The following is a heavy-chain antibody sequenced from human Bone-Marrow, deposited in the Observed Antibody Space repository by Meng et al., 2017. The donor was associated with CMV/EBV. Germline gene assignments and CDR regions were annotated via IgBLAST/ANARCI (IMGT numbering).Heavy chain of an antibody. CDR2: IYSGGST. Sequence: GESLKIPCAVSGFTVSSNYMSWVRQAPGKGLEWVSVIYSGGSTYYADSVKGRFTISRDNSKNTLYLQMNSLRAEDTAVYYCAKDPYSSSWYGMDVWGQGTTVTVSS. J-gene: IGHJ6*02. V-gene: IGHV3-53*01. CDR1: GFTVSSNY. D-gene: IGHD6-13*01. CDR3: AKDPYSSSWYGMDV.